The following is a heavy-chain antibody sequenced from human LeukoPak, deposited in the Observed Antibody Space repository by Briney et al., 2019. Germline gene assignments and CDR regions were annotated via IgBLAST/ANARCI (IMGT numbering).Heavy chain of an antibody. CDR2: INHRGST. D-gene: IGHD3-22*01. J-gene: IGHJ4*02. CDR3: ARGSIYYGDSSAYFDY. CDR1: SESFSGYF. V-gene: IGHV4-34*01. Sequence: SETLSLTCGVYSESFSGYFWTYIRQPPGGGLEWIGDINHRGSTNYNPSLKSRVTISVDTSKNQFSLRLTSATAADTAVYYCARGSIYYGDSSAYFDYWGQGSLVTVSS.